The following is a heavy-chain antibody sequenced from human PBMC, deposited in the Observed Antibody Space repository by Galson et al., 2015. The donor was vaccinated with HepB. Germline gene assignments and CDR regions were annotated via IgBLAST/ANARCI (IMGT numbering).Heavy chain of an antibody. CDR2: ISSSAIYT. D-gene: IGHD4-17*01. V-gene: IGHV3-11*06. CDR3: ARVADSDYGDHSHFDY. CDR1: GFTFSDYY. J-gene: IGHJ4*02. Sequence: SLRLSCAASGFTFSDYYMSWIRQAPGKGLEWLSYISSSAIYTNYADSVEGRFTISRDNVKNSMYLQMNSLRAEDTAVYYCARVADSDYGDHSHFDYWGQGTLVTVSS.